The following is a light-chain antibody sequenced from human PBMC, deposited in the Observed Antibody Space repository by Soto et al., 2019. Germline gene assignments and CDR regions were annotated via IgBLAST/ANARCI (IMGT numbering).Light chain of an antibody. J-gene: IGKJ5*01. Sequence: EVVMTQSPATLSVSPGERDTLSCRASQSVSANLAWYQQKPGQAPRLLIYGASSRATGIPARFSGSGSGTDFTLTISSLQSEDFAVYYCQQYNKWATFGPGTRLEIE. CDR1: QSVSAN. CDR3: QQYNKWAT. V-gene: IGKV3-15*01. CDR2: GAS.